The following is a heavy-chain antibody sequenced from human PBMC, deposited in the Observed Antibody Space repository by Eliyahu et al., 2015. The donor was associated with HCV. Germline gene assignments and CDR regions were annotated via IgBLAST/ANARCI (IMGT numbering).Heavy chain of an antibody. CDR1: GLTLSYYW. CDR2: IKEDGSET. J-gene: IGHJ4*02. V-gene: IGHV3-7*01. D-gene: IGHD1-14*01. Sequence: SLRLSCAASGLTLSYYWMAWVRQAPGKGLEWVANIKEDGSETYYVDTVKGRFTISRDNTMNSVYLQMDSLGVEDTAVYFCARERDNNTSCLDLWGQGTQVTVSA. CDR3: ARERDNNTSCLDL.